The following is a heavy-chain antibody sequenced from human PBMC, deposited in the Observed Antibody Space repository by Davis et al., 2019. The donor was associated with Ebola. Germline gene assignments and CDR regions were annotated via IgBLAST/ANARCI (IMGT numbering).Heavy chain of an antibody. CDR1: GFTFSSYW. Sequence: GESLKISCAASGFTFSSYWMSWVRQAPGKGLEWVANIKQDGSEKYYVDSVKGRFTISRDNSKNSVSLQMHSLRAEDTAVYYCAGGDFWSGQFDYWGQGTLLTVSS. J-gene: IGHJ4*02. CDR3: AGGDFWSGQFDY. CDR2: IKQDGSEK. V-gene: IGHV3-7*03. D-gene: IGHD3-3*01.